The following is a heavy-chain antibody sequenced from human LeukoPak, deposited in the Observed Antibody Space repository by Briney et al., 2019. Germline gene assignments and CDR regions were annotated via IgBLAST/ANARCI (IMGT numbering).Heavy chain of an antibody. CDR2: ISYDESNK. CDR1: GFTFSSYG. V-gene: IGHV3-30*18. CDR3: AKDGIAAAGYYFDY. Sequence: SGRSLRLSCAASGFTFSSYGMHWVRQAPGKGLEWVAVISYDESNKYYADSVKGRFAISRDNSKNTLYLQMNSLRAEDTAVYYCAKDGIAAAGYYFDYWGQGTLVTVSS. D-gene: IGHD6-13*01. J-gene: IGHJ4*02.